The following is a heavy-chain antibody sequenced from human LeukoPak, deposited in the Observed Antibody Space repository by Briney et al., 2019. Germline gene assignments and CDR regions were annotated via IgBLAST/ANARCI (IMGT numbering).Heavy chain of an antibody. Sequence: GGSLRLSCAPSGFTFSRHGMHWVRQAPGKGLEWVAIKSNDGSRKYYGHSVEGRFTISRDNSKNTLYLQMDSLRAEDTAVYYCARDRAWNYFDYWGQGTLVTVSS. CDR1: GFTFSRHG. D-gene: IGHD3-3*01. V-gene: IGHV3-30*03. CDR3: ARDRAWNYFDY. J-gene: IGHJ4*02. CDR2: KSNDGSRK.